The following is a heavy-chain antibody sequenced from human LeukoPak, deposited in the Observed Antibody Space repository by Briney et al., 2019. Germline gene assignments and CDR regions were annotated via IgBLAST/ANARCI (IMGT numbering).Heavy chain of an antibody. J-gene: IGHJ5*02. CDR1: GYTFNDYY. CDR2: IDPKSGAT. D-gene: IGHD2-2*01. V-gene: IGHV1-2*06. CDR3: ARFRHIVVVPDPRDWFDP. Sequence: ASVKVSCKASGYTFNDYYMHWVRQAPGQGHEWMGRIDPKSGATNYAQKFQGRVTMTRDTSINTAYMELTSLRSDDTAVYYCARFRHIVVVPDPRDWFDPWGQGTLVTVSS.